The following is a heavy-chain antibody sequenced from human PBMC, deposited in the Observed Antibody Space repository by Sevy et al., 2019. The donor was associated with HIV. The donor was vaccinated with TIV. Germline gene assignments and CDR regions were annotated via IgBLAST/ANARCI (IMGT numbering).Heavy chain of an antibody. CDR1: GFTFDDYA. J-gene: IGHJ3*02. CDR2: ISWNSGSI. D-gene: IGHD3-22*01. CDR3: AKVSEITYYYDSSGYLGAFDI. V-gene: IGHV3-9*01. Sequence: GGSLRLSCAASGFTFDDYAMHWVRQAPGKGLEWVSGISWNSGSIGYADSVQGRFTISRDNAKNSLYLQMNSLRAEDTALYYCAKVSEITYYYDSSGYLGAFDIWGQGTMVTVSS.